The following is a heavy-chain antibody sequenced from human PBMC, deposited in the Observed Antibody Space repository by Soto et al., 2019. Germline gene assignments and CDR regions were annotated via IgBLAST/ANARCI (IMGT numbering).Heavy chain of an antibody. V-gene: IGHV1-69*10. D-gene: IGHD4-17*01. J-gene: IGHJ3*02. Sequence: GPSVKVSCKASGGTFSSYAISWVRQAPGQGLEWMGGIIPILGTANYAQKFQGRVTITADKSTSTAYMELSSLRSEDTAVYYCASLSNSPPYGDYYHAFDIWGQGTMVTVSS. CDR2: IIPILGTA. CDR3: ASLSNSPPYGDYYHAFDI. CDR1: GGTFSSYA.